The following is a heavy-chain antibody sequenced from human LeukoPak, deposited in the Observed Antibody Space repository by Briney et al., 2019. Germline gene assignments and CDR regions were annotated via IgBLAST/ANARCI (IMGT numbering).Heavy chain of an antibody. J-gene: IGHJ4*02. V-gene: IGHV4-4*02. Sequence: PSGTLSLTCAVSGGSISGSNWWSWVRQSPGKGLEWIGEIYHSGSTNYNPSLESRITISVDKSKNLFSLKLSSVTAADAGVYHCARRHLEGYNAYGLFDYWGQGTLVTVSS. CDR2: IYHSGST. CDR3: ARRHLEGYNAYGLFDY. D-gene: IGHD5-12*01. CDR1: GGSISGSNW.